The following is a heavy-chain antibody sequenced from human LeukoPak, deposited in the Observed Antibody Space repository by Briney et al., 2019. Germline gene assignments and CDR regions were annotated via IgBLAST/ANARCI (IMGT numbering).Heavy chain of an antibody. D-gene: IGHD2-2*02. Sequence: GRSLRPSCAAAGFTFSSYSMSSVRQAPGKGLGWVSSISSSSSYIYYAESVKGRFTISRDNAKNSLYLQMNSLRAEDTAVYYCARDVSDCSSTSCYTGDVWGQGTTVTVSS. J-gene: IGHJ6*02. CDR1: GFTFSSYS. CDR2: ISSSSSYI. V-gene: IGHV3-21*01. CDR3: ARDVSDCSSTSCYTGDV.